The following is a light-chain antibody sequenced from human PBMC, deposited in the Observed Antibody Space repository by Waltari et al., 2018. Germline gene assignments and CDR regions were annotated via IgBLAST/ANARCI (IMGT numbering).Light chain of an antibody. J-gene: IGKJ1*01. V-gene: IGKV3-20*01. CDR2: CAS. CDR1: QSVSRA. CDR3: QHYLRLPVT. Sequence: EIVLTQSPGTLSLPLGARATVSCRTSQSVSRALAWYQQKPGQAPRLLIYCASTRATGIPDRFSGSGSGTDFSLTISRLEPDDFAVYYCQHYLRLPVTFGQGTTVEI.